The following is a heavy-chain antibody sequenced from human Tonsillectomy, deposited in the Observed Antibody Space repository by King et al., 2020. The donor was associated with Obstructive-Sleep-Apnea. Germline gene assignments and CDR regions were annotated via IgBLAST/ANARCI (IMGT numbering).Heavy chain of an antibody. D-gene: IGHD6-6*01. CDR3: ARGFSSSYYYYGMDV. Sequence: QLVQSGGGVVQPGRSLRLSCAASGFSLSGYALHWVRQAPGRGLEWVAVISYDGRDKYYADSVKGRFTISRDNSKNTLNLQMKSLRAEDTAVYFCARGFSSSYYYYGMDVWGQGTTVTVSS. CDR2: ISYDGRDK. V-gene: IGHV3-30*04. J-gene: IGHJ6*02. CDR1: GFSLSGYA.